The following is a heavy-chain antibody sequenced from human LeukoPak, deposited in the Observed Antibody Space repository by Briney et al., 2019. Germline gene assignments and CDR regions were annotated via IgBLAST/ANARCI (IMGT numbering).Heavy chain of an antibody. V-gene: IGHV3-23*01. CDR1: GFTFSGSA. CDR3: ARTVGATTMLPVDY. Sequence: GGSLRLSCAASGFTFSGSAMTWVRQAPGKGLQWVSTITGSDDKTYYADSVKGLFAISRDFSKNMVHLHMNSLRVEDTAMYYCARTVGATTMLPVDYWGQGTLVTVSS. D-gene: IGHD1-26*01. J-gene: IGHJ4*02. CDR2: ITGSDDKT.